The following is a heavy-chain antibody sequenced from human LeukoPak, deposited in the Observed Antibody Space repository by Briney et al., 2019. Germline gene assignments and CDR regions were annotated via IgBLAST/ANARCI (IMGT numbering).Heavy chain of an antibody. CDR2: ISGGVLST. D-gene: IGHD3-9*01. CDR1: GFTFSSYA. V-gene: IGHV3-23*01. J-gene: IGHJ4*02. CDR3: AKTYYNILTGHDY. Sequence: PGGSLRLSCVASGFTFSSYAMTWVRQAPGKGLEWVSTISGGVLSTYYADSVKGRFTISRDNSKNTLYLQMNSLRAEDTAVYYCAKTYYNILTGHDYWGQGTLVTVSS.